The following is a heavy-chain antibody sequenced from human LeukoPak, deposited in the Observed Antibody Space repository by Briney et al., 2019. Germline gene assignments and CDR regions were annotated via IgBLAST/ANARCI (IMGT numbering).Heavy chain of an antibody. V-gene: IGHV4-34*01. J-gene: IGHJ5*02. D-gene: IGHD1-26*01. CDR1: GASFNDYY. Sequence: SETLSLTCAVYGASFNDYYWTWIRQPPGKGLEWIGEINHSGSTNYNPSLKSRVTISVDTSKNQFSLKLSSVTAADTAVYYCASRDGWSGSYHGFDPWGQGTLVTVSS. CDR3: ASRDGWSGSYHGFDP. CDR2: INHSGST.